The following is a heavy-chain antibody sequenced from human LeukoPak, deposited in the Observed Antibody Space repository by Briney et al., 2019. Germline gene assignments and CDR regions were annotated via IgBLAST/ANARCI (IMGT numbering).Heavy chain of an antibody. CDR1: GFTFSSYW. Sequence: SGGSLRLSCAASGFTFSSYWMHWVRQAPGKGLVWVSRINSDGSRTNYADSVNGRFTISRDNAKNTLYLQMNSLRAEDTAVYYCARRAGAYSHPYDYWGQGTLVTVSS. V-gene: IGHV3-74*01. CDR3: ARRAGAYSHPYDY. CDR2: INSDGSRT. J-gene: IGHJ4*02. D-gene: IGHD4/OR15-4a*01.